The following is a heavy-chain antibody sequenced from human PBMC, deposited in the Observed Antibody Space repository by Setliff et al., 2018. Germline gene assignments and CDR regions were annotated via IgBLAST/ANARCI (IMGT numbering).Heavy chain of an antibody. CDR2: ISGGGRYT. CDR1: GFTFSSHS. CDR3: ARDDGILYDSSGYPDY. D-gene: IGHD3-22*01. V-gene: IGHV3-21*01. Sequence: GGSLRLSCAASGFTFSSHSMDRVRQAPGKGLEWVSSISGGGRYTYSADSVRGRFTISRDNAKSSLYLQMDSLRGEDTAMYYCARDDGILYDSSGYPDYWGQGTLVTVSS. J-gene: IGHJ4*02.